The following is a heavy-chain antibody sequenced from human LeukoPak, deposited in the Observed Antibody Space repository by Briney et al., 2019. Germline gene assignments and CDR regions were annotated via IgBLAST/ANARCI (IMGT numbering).Heavy chain of an antibody. CDR2: ISGSSGTI. CDR3: ARVANSNYYFDC. Sequence: GGSLRLSCTASGFTFSSYNMNWVRQTPGKGLEWLSYISGSSGTIYYADSVKGRFTISRDNAKNSLDLQMDSLRDEDTALYYCARVANSNYYFDCWGQGTLVTVSS. D-gene: IGHD1-7*01. V-gene: IGHV3-48*02. CDR1: GFTFSSYN. J-gene: IGHJ4*02.